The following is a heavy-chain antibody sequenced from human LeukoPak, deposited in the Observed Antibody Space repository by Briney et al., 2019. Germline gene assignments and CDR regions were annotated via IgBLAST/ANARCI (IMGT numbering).Heavy chain of an antibody. J-gene: IGHJ4*02. V-gene: IGHV4-4*07. Sequence: SETLSLTRTVSGGSLSSYYWSWIRQPAGKGLEWIGRIYTSGSTNYNPSLKSRVTMSVDTSKNQFSLKLSSVTAADTAVYYCASTCNNWLDYWGQGTLVTVSS. CDR2: IYTSGST. CDR3: ASTCNNWLDY. CDR1: GGSLSSYY. D-gene: IGHD1-20*01.